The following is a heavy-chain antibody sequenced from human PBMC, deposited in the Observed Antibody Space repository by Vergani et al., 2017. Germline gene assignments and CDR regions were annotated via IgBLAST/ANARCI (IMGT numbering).Heavy chain of an antibody. V-gene: IGHV1-69*04. CDR1: VGTFSSYA. J-gene: IGHJ6*03. CDR3: ARRNYGDYAEEGDYYYYMDV. CDR2: IIPILGLA. D-gene: IGHD4-17*01. Sequence: QVQLVQSGAEVKKPGSSVKVSCKASVGTFSSYAISWVRQASGQGLEWMGRIIPILGLANYAQKFQGRVTIPADKSTSTADMELSSLRSEDTAVYYCARRNYGDYAEEGDYYYYMDVWGKGTTVTVSS.